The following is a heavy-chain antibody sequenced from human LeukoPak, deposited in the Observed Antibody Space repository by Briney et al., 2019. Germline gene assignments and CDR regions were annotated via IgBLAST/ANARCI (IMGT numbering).Heavy chain of an antibody. D-gene: IGHD3-16*01. CDR1: GGSISSYY. Sequence: SETLSLTCTVSGGSISSYYWSWIRQPPGKGLEWIGYIYYSGSTNYNPSLKSRVTISVDTSKNQFSLKLSSVTAADTAVYYCARWGPGGNAFDIWGQGTMVTVSS. V-gene: IGHV4-59*01. CDR2: IYYSGST. CDR3: ARWGPGGNAFDI. J-gene: IGHJ3*02.